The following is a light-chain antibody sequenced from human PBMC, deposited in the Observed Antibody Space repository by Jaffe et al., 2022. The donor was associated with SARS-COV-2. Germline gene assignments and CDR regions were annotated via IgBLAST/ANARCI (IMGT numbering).Light chain of an antibody. CDR2: LAS. J-gene: IGKJ3*01. CDR1: QSIGTS. V-gene: IGKV1-39*01. Sequence: DIQMTQSPSSLSASVGDRVTISCRTTQSIGTSVNWYQQKRGKAPKLLIYLASSLRSGVPSRFSGSGSGTDFTLTISSLQPEDFATYYCQQSYITPFTFGPGTRVDVK. CDR3: QQSYITPFT.